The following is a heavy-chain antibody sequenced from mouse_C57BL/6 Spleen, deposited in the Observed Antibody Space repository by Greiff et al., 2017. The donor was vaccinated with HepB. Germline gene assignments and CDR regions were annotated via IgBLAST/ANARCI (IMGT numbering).Heavy chain of an antibody. D-gene: IGHD2-4*01. V-gene: IGHV1-26*01. Sequence: VQLQQSGPELVKPGASVKISCKASGYTFTDYYMYWVKQSHGKSLEWIGDINPNNGGTSYNQKFKGKATLTVDKSSSTAYMELRSLTSEDSAVYYCARAFYDYDEVYAMDYWGQGTSVTVSS. J-gene: IGHJ4*01. CDR1: GYTFTDYY. CDR2: INPNNGGT. CDR3: ARAFYDYDEVYAMDY.